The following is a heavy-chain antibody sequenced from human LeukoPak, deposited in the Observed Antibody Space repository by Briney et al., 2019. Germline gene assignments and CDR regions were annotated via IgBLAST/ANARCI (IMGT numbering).Heavy chain of an antibody. V-gene: IGHV1-18*01. D-gene: IGHD5-24*01. CDR2: ISAYNGNT. J-gene: IGHJ2*01. CDR3: ARGRDGYNYYWYFDL. CDR1: GYTFTSYG. Sequence: GASVKVSCKASGYTFTSYGISWVRQAPGQGLEWMGWISAYNGNTNYAQKLQGRFTMTTDTSTSTAYMELRSLRSDDTAVYYCARGRDGYNYYWYFDLWGRGTLVTVSS.